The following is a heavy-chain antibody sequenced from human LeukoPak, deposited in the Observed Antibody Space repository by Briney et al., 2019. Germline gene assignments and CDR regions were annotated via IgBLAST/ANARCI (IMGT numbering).Heavy chain of an antibody. V-gene: IGHV3-21*01. D-gene: IGHD3-10*01. J-gene: IGHJ4*02. Sequence: PGGSLRLSCAASGFTFSSYSMNWVRQAPGKGLEWVSSISSSSSYIHYADSVKGRFTISRDNAKNSLYLQMNSLRAEDTAVYYCARGTLLLWFGELKPDPFDYWGQGTLVTVSS. CDR3: ARGTLLLWFGELKPDPFDY. CDR1: GFTFSSYS. CDR2: ISSSSSYI.